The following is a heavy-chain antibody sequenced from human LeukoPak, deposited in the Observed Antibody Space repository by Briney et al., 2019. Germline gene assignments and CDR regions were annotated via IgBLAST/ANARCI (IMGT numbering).Heavy chain of an antibody. V-gene: IGHV3-21*04. CDR3: AKGSVRGVPLFDY. D-gene: IGHD3-10*01. CDR1: GCTFSSYS. Sequence: GGSLRLSCAASGCTFSSYSINWVRQAPGKGLEWVSSISSSSRSINYADSVKGRFTISRDNAKNSVYLQMNSLRAEDTAVYYCAKGSVRGVPLFDYWGQGTLVTVSS. CDR2: ISSSSRSI. J-gene: IGHJ4*02.